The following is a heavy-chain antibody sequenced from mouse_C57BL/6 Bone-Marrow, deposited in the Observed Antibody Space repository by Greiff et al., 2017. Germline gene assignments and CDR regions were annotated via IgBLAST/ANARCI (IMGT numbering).Heavy chain of an antibody. CDR1: GFSFNTYA. Sequence: EVMLVESGGGLVQPKGSLKLSCAASGFSFNTYAMNWVRQAPGKGLEWVARIRSKSNNYATYYADSVKDRFTISRDDSESMLYLQMNNLKTEDTAMYYCVRQDDYEGYWGQGTSVTVSS. CDR3: VRQDDYEGY. J-gene: IGHJ4*01. D-gene: IGHD2-4*01. CDR2: IRSKSNNYAT. V-gene: IGHV10-1*01.